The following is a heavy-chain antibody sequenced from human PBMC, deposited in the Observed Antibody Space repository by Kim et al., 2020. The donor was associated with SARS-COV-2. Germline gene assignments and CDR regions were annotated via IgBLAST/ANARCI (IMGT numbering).Heavy chain of an antibody. Sequence: SETLSLTCAVYGGSFSGYYWSWIRQPPGKGLEWIGEINHSGSTNYNPSLKSRVTISVDTSKNQFSLKLSSVTAADTAVYYCASARVVPAAIYAFDIWGQGTMVTVSS. CDR2: INHSGST. V-gene: IGHV4-34*01. D-gene: IGHD2-2*02. CDR3: ASARVVPAAIYAFDI. CDR1: GGSFSGYY. J-gene: IGHJ3*02.